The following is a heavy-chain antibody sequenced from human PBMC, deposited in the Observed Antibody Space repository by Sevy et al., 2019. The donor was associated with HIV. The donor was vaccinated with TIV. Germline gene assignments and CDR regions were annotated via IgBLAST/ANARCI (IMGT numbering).Heavy chain of an antibody. CDR3: ARGLYGEFDY. V-gene: IGHV3-13*01. Sequence: GESLKISCAASGFTFSSYDMHWVRQATGKGLEWVSAIGTAGDTYYPGSVKGRFTISRENAKNSLYLQMNSLRAGDTAVYYCARGLYGEFDYWGQGTLVTVSS. D-gene: IGHD2-8*01. J-gene: IGHJ4*02. CDR1: GFTFSSYD. CDR2: IGTAGDT.